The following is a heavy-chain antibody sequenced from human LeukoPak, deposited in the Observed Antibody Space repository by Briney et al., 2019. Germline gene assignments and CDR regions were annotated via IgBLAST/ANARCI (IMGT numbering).Heavy chain of an antibody. D-gene: IGHD6-13*01. CDR3: ARPLHRGSWYAY. Sequence: ASVSVSYKASGYTFTIYDINGVRQATGQGREWVGWMNPNSGNTGYAQKFQGRVTMTRNTSISTAYMELSSLRSEDTAVYYCARPLHRGSWYAYWGQGTLVTVSS. J-gene: IGHJ4*02. V-gene: IGHV1-8*01. CDR2: MNPNSGNT. CDR1: GYTFTIYD.